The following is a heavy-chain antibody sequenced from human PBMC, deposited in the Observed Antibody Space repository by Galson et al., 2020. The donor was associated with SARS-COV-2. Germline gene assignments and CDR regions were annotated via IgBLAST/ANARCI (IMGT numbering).Heavy chain of an antibody. CDR3: ARPAGDNGDYMTYFYYYYGMDV. J-gene: IGHJ6*02. Sequence: GGSLRLSCAASGFTFGSYGMHWVRQAPGKGLEWVAVISYDGSNEYYADSVKGRFTISRDNSKNTLYLQMNSLRVEDTAVYYCARPAGDNGDYMTYFYYYYGMDVWGQGTTVAVSS. D-gene: IGHD4-17*01. CDR2: ISYDGSNE. CDR1: GFTFGSYG. V-gene: IGHV3-30*03.